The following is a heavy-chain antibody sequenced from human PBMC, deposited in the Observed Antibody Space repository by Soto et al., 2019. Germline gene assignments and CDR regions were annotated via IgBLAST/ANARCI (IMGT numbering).Heavy chain of an antibody. CDR2: ISGNGGST. D-gene: IGHD6-19*01. CDR1: GFTFSNYA. CDR3: AIPSGLTVTGTDF. Sequence: GGSLRLSCAASGFTFSNYAMSWVRQAPGKGLEWVSAISGNGGSTYYADSVKGRFPISRANPKTTLYLQMNSLRAEDTAVYYCAIPSGLTVTGTDFWGQGTLVTVSS. V-gene: IGHV3-23*01. J-gene: IGHJ4*01.